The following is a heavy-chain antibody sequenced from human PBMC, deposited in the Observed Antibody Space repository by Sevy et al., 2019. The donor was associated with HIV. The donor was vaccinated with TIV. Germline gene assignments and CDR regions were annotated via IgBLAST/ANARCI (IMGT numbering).Heavy chain of an antibody. V-gene: IGHV3-7*01. J-gene: IGHJ4*02. CDR3: AHETIGRFDS. CDR2: IKGDGSDK. Sequence: GGCLRLSCAASGFTFSVYWMNWVRQAPGKGLEWVANIKGDGSDKHYVDSVEGQFTISRDNGKNLLYLQMNSLRVEDTAVYYCAHETIGRFDSWGQGTLVTVSS. CDR1: GFTFSVYW. D-gene: IGHD3-16*01.